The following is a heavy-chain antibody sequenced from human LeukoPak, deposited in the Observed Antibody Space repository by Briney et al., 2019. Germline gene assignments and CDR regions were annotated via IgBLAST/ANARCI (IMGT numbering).Heavy chain of an antibody. CDR3: ARDHTSGYDDAFDI. J-gene: IGHJ3*02. CDR2: INWNGGST. D-gene: IGHD5-12*01. V-gene: IGHV3-20*01. Sequence: GGSLRLSCAASGFTFDDYGMSWVRQAPGKGLEWVSGINWNGGSTGYADSVKGRFTISRDNAKNSLYLQVNSLRAEDTALYHCARDHTSGYDDAFDIWGQGTMVTVSS. CDR1: GFTFDDYG.